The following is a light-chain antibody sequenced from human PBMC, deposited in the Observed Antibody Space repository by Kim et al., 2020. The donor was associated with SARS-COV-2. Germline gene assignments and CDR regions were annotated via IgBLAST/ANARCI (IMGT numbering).Light chain of an antibody. CDR3: TSYTTSTALWM. V-gene: IGLV2-14*03. J-gene: IGLJ3*02. Sequence: QSALTQPASVSGSPGQSVTISCTATSSDVGGYKFVSWYQQHPGKAPKLMIYDVSKRPSGVSNRFSGSKSDNTASLTISGLQAEDEADYYCTSYTTSTALWMFGGGTQLTVL. CDR1: SSDVGGYKF. CDR2: DVS.